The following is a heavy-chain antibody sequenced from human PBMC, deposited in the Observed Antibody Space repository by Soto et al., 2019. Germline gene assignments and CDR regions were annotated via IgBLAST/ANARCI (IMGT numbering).Heavy chain of an antibody. CDR1: GGSISSGGYY. J-gene: IGHJ5*02. CDR3: ARDLYSGSWYWFDP. V-gene: IGHV4-31*03. Sequence: PSETLSLTCTVSGGSISSGGYYWSWIRQHPGKGLEWIGYIYYSGSTYYNPSLKSRVTISVDTSKNQFSLKLSSVTAADTAVYYCARDLYSGSWYWFDPWGQGTLVTVSS. D-gene: IGHD6-13*01. CDR2: IYYSGST.